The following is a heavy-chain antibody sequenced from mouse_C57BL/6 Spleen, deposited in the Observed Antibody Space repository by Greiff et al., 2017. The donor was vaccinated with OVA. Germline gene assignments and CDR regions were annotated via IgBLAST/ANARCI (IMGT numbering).Heavy chain of an antibody. CDR3: ASPLITTRVAGGYYYAMDY. CDR1: GYTFTSYW. D-gene: IGHD1-1*02. J-gene: IGHJ4*01. V-gene: IGHV1-72*01. CDR2: IDPNSGGT. Sequence: QVQLQQPGAELVKPGASVKLSCKASGYTFTSYWMHWVKQRPGRGLEWIGRIDPNSGGTKYNEKFKSKATLSVDKPSSTAYMQLSSLTSEDTAVYVIASPLITTRVAGGYYYAMDYWGDRTSDTASS.